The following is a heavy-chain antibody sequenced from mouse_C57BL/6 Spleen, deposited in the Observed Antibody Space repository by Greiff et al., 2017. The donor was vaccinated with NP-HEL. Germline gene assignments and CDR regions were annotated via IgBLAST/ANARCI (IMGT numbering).Heavy chain of an antibody. J-gene: IGHJ2*01. D-gene: IGHD2-4*01. Sequence: EVMLVESGGDLVKPVGSLKLSCAASGFTFSSYGMSWVRQTPDKRLEWVATISSGGSYTYYPDSVKGRFTISRDNAKNTLYLQMSSLKSEDTAMYYCARHGDYDGFDYWGQGTTLTVSS. CDR3: ARHGDYDGFDY. CDR1: GFTFSSYG. V-gene: IGHV5-6*01. CDR2: ISSGGSYT.